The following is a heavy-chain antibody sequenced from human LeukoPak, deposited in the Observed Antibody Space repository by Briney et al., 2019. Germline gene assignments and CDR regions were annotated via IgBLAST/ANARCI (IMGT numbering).Heavy chain of an antibody. V-gene: IGHV1/OR15-1*01. Sequence: ASVKVSCKASGYIFTDYYMHWVRQAPGQELGWMGRINPNSGGTNYAQKLQGRVTMTTDTSTSTAYRELSSLRSEDTAVYYCARTRRSPLAYCGGDCYSGLGAFDYWGQGTLVTVSS. CDR2: INPNSGGT. CDR3: ARTRRSPLAYCGGDCYSGLGAFDY. D-gene: IGHD2-21*02. CDR1: GYIFTDYY. J-gene: IGHJ4*02.